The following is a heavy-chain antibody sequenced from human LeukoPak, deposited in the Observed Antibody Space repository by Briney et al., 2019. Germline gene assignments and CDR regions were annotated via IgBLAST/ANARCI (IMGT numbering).Heavy chain of an antibody. CDR1: GGSISSYY. V-gene: IGHV4-4*07. J-gene: IGHJ3*02. D-gene: IGHD3-22*01. CDR3: ARDRSYYDSSGYYTDAFDI. CDR2: IYTSGST. Sequence: SETLSLTCTVSGGSISSYYWSWIRQPAGKGLEWIGRIYTSGSTNYNPSLKSRVTMSVDTSKNQFSLKLSSVTAADTAVYYCARDRSYYDSSGYYTDAFDIWGQGTMVIVSS.